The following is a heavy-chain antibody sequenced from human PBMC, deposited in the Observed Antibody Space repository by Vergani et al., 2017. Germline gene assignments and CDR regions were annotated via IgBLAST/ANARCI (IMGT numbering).Heavy chain of an antibody. CDR2: ISYDGTQK. V-gene: IGHV3-30*18. Sequence: QVHLVESGGGVVQPGRSLRLSCVVSGFTSSYYGMHWVRQAPGKGLEWVAVISYDGTQKYYADSVKGRFTISRDNSKNTLYLQMNSLRVEDTAVYYCAKGPSAKNIGGMDVWGQGTTVTVSS. CDR1: GFTSSYYG. D-gene: IGHD2/OR15-2a*01. J-gene: IGHJ6*02. CDR3: AKGPSAKNIGGMDV.